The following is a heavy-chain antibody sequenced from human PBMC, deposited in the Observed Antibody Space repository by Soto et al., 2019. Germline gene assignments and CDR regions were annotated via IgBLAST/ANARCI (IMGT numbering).Heavy chain of an antibody. Sequence: PSETLSLTCTVSGGSISSGGYYWSWIRQHPGKGLEWIGYIYYSGSTYYNPSLKSRVTISVDTSKNQFSLKLSSVTAADTAVYYCARSDMVQGPRSLWFDPWSQGTLVTAPQ. V-gene: IGHV4-31*03. J-gene: IGHJ5*02. CDR2: IYYSGST. D-gene: IGHD3-10*01. CDR3: ARSDMVQGPRSLWFDP. CDR1: GGSISSGGYY.